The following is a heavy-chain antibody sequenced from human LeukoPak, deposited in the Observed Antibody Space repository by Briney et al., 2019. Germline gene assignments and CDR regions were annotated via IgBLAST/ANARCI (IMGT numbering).Heavy chain of an antibody. CDR2: IKCITDEGTT. CDR1: QFTLSNAW. D-gene: IGHD2-2*01. V-gene: IGHV3-15*01. J-gene: IGHJ3*02. CDR3: TTCQSSTSCYDRDFDS. Sequence: AGSRRLSCASTQFTLSNAWLSWLRQAPRKGLEWDDRIKCITDEGTTDYATPVKGRSTLSRDDPKNTLDLQMNSLKTEDTAVYYCTTCQSSTSCYDRDFDSWGQGTMVTVSS.